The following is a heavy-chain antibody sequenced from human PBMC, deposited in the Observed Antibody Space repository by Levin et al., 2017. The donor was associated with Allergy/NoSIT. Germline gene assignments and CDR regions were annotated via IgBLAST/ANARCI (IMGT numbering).Heavy chain of an antibody. CDR1: RFTFNTYT. CDR3: ARDGHINYQPIDL. Sequence: GGSLRLSCTASRFTFNTYTMNWVRQAPGKGLEWVSSISSDNSYIYYADSVKGRFTISRDNAKNSLYLQMNSLRVEDTAVYYCARDGHINYQPIDLWGQGALVTVSS. CDR2: ISSDNSYI. V-gene: IGHV3-21*01. D-gene: IGHD4-11*01. J-gene: IGHJ5*02.